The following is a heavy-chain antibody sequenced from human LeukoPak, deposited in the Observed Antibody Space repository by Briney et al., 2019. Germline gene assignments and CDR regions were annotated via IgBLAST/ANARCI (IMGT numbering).Heavy chain of an antibody. CDR3: ARDGPRIAALGEDFDY. D-gene: IGHD6-6*01. CDR2: INPSGGST. J-gene: IGHJ4*02. Sequence: ASVKVSCKASGYTYTSYYMHWVRQAPGQGLEWMGIINPSGGSTSYAQKFQGRVTMTRDTSTSTVYMELSSLRSEDTAVYYCARDGPRIAALGEDFDYWGQGTLVTVSS. V-gene: IGHV1-46*01. CDR1: GYTYTSYY.